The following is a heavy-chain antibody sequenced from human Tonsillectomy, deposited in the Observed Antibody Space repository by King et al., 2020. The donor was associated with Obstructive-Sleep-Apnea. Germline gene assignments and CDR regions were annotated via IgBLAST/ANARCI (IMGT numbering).Heavy chain of an antibody. V-gene: IGHV4-30-4*07. J-gene: IGHJ4*02. D-gene: IGHD5/OR15-5a*01. CDR1: GGSISSGGYS. Sequence: QLQESGPGLVQPSQTLSLTCAVSGGSISSGGYSWTWIRQPPGKGLEWIGHIYYSGSTYYNPSLKSRVTISVDTSKNQFSLKLSSVTAADTAVYYCARASTELYYFEYWGQGTLVTVSS. CDR2: IYYSGST. CDR3: ARASTELYYFEY.